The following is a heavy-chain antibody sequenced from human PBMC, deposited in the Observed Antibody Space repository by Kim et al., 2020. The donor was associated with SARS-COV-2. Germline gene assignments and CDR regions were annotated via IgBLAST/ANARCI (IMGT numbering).Heavy chain of an antibody. V-gene: IGHV1-69*13. D-gene: IGHD6-13*01. Sequence: SVKVSCKASGGTFSSYAISWVRQAPGQGLEWMGGIIPIFGTANYAQKFQGRVTITADESTSTAYMELSSLRSEDTAVYYCARRAAGKVSYYYYYMDVWGKGTTVTVSS. J-gene: IGHJ6*03. CDR3: ARRAAGKVSYYYYYMDV. CDR2: IIPIFGTA. CDR1: GGTFSSYA.